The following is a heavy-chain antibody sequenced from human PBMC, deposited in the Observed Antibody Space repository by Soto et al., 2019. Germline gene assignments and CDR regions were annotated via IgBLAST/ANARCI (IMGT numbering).Heavy chain of an antibody. J-gene: IGHJ6*02. CDR1: GFTFSSYS. V-gene: IGHV3-48*02. Sequence: EVQLVESGGGLVQPGGSLRLSCAASGFTFSSYSMNWVRQAPGKGLEWVSYISSSSSTIYYADSVKGRFTISRDNAKNSLYLQMNSLRDEDTAVYYCAREPEYSSTKQGMDVWGQGTTVTVSS. D-gene: IGHD6-6*01. CDR3: AREPEYSSTKQGMDV. CDR2: ISSSSSTI.